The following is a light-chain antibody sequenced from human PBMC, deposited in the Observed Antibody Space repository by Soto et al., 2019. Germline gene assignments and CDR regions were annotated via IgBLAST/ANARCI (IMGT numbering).Light chain of an antibody. CDR2: QGS. V-gene: IGLV3-1*01. J-gene: IGLJ2*01. CDR3: QAWDSSTVV. CDR1: KLGDKY. Sequence: SYELTQPPSVSVSPGQTASITCSGDKLGDKYACWYQQKPGQSPVLVIYQGSKRPSGIPERFSGSNSGNTATLTISGTQAMDEADYYCQAWDSSTVVFGGGIKLTVL.